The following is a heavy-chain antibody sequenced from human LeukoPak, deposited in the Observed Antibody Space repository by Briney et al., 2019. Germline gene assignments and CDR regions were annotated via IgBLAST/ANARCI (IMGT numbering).Heavy chain of an antibody. V-gene: IGHV4-31*11. J-gene: IGHJ3*02. Sequence: PSQTLSLTCAVSGGSITRGGYYWSWIRQHPGKGLEWIGYIYYSGSTYYNPSLKSRVTISVDTSKNQFSLKLSSVTAADTAVYYCARYRKIAVAGTRDAFEISVQGTMVTVSS. CDR2: IYYSGST. CDR1: GGSITRGGYY. D-gene: IGHD6-19*01. CDR3: ARYRKIAVAGTRDAFEI.